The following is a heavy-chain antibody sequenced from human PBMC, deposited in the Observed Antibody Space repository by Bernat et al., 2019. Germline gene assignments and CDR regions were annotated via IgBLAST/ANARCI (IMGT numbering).Heavy chain of an antibody. J-gene: IGHJ4*02. CDR3: ARDINDNPYSSGWYGY. D-gene: IGHD6-19*01. V-gene: IGHV4-38-2*02. CDR2: IYHSGST. Sequence: QVQLQESGPGLVKPSETLSLTCAVSGYSISSGYYWGWIRQPPGKGLEWIGSIYHSGSTYYNPSLKSRVTISVDTSKNQFSLKLSSVTAADTAVYYCARDINDNPYSSGWYGYWGQGTLVTVSS. CDR1: GYSISSGYY.